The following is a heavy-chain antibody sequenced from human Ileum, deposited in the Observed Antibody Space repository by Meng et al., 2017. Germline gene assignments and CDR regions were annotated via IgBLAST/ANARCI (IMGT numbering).Heavy chain of an antibody. CDR1: GFTFTSHG. D-gene: IGHD2-2*02. V-gene: IGHV1-18*01. J-gene: IGHJ4*02. CDR2: VSAWNHRT. Sequence: ASAKVSCKASGFTFTSHGFVWVRQAPGQGREFMGWVSAWNHRTNYAQKFQGRITMTAETSTDTVYMELRSLRSDDTAIYYCARADDPWPWTHYTHWGQGTLVTVSS. CDR3: ARADDPWPWTHYTH.